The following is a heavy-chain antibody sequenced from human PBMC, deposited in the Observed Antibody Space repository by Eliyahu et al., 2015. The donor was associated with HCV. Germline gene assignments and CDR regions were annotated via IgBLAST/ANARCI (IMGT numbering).Heavy chain of an antibody. CDR1: GFPFSSYA. CDR3: AKGGVITSSDY. D-gene: IGHD3-16*01. V-gene: IGHV3-23*01. CDR2: ISGSGGST. Sequence: EVQLLESGGGLVQPGGSXRLXCAXSGFPFSSYAMSWVRQAPGKGLEWVSAISGSGGSTXYADSVKGRFTISRDNSKNTLYLQMNSLRAEDTAVYYCAKGGVITSSDYWGQGTLVTVSS. J-gene: IGHJ4*02.